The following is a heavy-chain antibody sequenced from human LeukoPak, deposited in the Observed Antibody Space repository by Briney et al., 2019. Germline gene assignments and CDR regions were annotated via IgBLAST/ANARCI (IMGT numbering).Heavy chain of an antibody. V-gene: IGHV3-30*02. D-gene: IGHD1-7*01. Sequence: PGGSLRLSCAASGFTFSSYGMHWVRQAPGKGLEGVAYIQYDGGNKRYADSVKGRFTISRDNSKNTLFLQMNTLKAEDTAVYYCAKEKPGTGDRFDYSGQGTLLTVPS. CDR2: IQYDGGNK. J-gene: IGHJ4*02. CDR1: GFTFSSYG. CDR3: AKEKPGTGDRFDY.